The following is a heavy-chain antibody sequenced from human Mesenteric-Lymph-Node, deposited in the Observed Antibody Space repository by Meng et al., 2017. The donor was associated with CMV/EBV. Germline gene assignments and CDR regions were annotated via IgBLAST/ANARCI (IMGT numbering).Heavy chain of an antibody. CDR1: GYTFTGDF. CDR3: TRDKTGCGGSCFDY. J-gene: IGHJ4*02. Sequence: ASAKVSCKPSGYTFTGDFLHWVRQTPGQGLEWRGRINPNNGDKIYAQKFQGRVTMTRDTSISTAYMDLSSLRVDDTGMYYCTRDKTGCGGSCFDYWGQGTLVTVSS. CDR2: INPNNGDK. D-gene: IGHD2-15*01. V-gene: IGHV1-2*05.